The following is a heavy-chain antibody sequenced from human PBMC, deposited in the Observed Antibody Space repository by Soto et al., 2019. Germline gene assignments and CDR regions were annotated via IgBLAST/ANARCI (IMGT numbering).Heavy chain of an antibody. CDR3: AREFGAISLGCFDP. Sequence: QVQLVQSGAEVKKPGASVKVSCKASGYTFTSYGISWVRQAPGQGLEWMGWISAYNGNTNYAQKLQGRVSMTTDTPTSTAYMELRCLRSDDTAVYYCAREFGAISLGCFDPWGQGTLVTVSS. CDR2: ISAYNGNT. CDR1: GYTFTSYG. J-gene: IGHJ5*02. V-gene: IGHV1-18*01. D-gene: IGHD3-9*01.